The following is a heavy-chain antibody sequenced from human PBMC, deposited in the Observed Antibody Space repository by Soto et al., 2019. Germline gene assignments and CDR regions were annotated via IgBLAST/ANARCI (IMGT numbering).Heavy chain of an antibody. V-gene: IGHV1-2*02. CDR2: MNPNSGAT. CDR3: AKDQGGYMVSGMDV. Sequence: GAPVKVSCKASGYTFTDYYIYWLLQAPGHGLEWMGWMNPNSGATNYAHNFQGRVTMTRDTSIRAAYMELSRLSSDDTAVYYCAKDQGGYMVSGMDVWGQGTTVTVSS. J-gene: IGHJ6*02. CDR1: GYTFTDYY. D-gene: IGHD2-2*02.